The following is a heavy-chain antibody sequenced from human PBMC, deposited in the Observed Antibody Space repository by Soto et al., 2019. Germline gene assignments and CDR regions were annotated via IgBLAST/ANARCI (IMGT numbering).Heavy chain of an antibody. CDR2: IYYSGST. CDR1: GGSISSGGYY. CDR3: AKVGYGSGSYFDY. D-gene: IGHD3-10*01. Sequence: ASETLSLTCTVSGGSISSGGYYWSWIRQHPGKGLEWIGYIYYSGSTYYNPSLKSRVTISVDTSKNQFSLKLSSVTAADTAVYYCAKVGYGSGSYFDYWGQGTLVTVSS. J-gene: IGHJ4*02. V-gene: IGHV4-31*03.